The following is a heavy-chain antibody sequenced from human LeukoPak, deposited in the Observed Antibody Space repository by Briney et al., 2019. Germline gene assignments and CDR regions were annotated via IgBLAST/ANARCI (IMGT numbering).Heavy chain of an antibody. CDR3: ARETVRGVIRAFDI. CDR2: IIPILGIA. J-gene: IGHJ3*02. V-gene: IGHV1-69*04. D-gene: IGHD3-10*01. Sequence: ASVKVSCKASGGTFSSYAISWVRQAPGQGLEWMGRIIPILGIANYAQKFQGRVTITADKSTSTAYMELSSLRSEDTAVYYCARETVRGVIRAFDIWGQGTMVTVSS. CDR1: GGTFSSYA.